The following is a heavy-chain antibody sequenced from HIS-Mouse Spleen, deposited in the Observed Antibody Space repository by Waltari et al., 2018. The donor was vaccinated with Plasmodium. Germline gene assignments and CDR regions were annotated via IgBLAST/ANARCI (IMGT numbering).Heavy chain of an antibody. J-gene: IGHJ2*01. CDR3: ARRLWGDSSSSWYFDL. V-gene: IGHV5-51*03. CDR1: GYSFTSYW. Sequence: EVQLVQSGAEVKKPGESLKISCKGSGYSFTSYWIGWVRPMPGKGVAWMGLIYPGDSDNRYTQSFQGQYINLADKSCSTAYMKWSSLKASDTAMYYCARRLWGDSSSSWYFDLWGRGTLVTVSS. CDR2: IYPGDSDN. D-gene: IGHD6-6*01.